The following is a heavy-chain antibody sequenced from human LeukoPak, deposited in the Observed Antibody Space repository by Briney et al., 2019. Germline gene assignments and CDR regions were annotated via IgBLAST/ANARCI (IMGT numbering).Heavy chain of an antibody. D-gene: IGHD4-17*01. J-gene: IGHJ6*02. CDR2: IYYSGTT. V-gene: IGHV4-59*01. Sequence: SETLSLTCTVSGGSISYYYWSWIRQSPGKGLEWIGYIYYSGTTNYNPSLKSRVTISVDTSKNQFSLQLRSVTAADTAVYYCAREDPLTTVLEGMDVWGQGTTVTVSS. CDR1: GGSISYYY. CDR3: AREDPLTTVLEGMDV.